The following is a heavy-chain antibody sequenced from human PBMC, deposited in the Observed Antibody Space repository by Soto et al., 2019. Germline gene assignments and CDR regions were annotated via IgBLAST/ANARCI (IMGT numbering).Heavy chain of an antibody. J-gene: IGHJ4*02. CDR1: GFSLTTTSMG. D-gene: IGHD4-17*01. V-gene: IGHV2-5*02. CDR2: IYWDDDQ. Sequence: GSGPRCEPAQTLTLTCAFSGFSLTTTSMGVAWIRQPPGKALEWLALIYWDDDQRYSPSLKDRLTISKDTSRSRVVLTISNMNPEDTGTYFCAHAGDYDLLSFDHWGPGTLVTVSS. CDR3: AHAGDYDLLSFDH.